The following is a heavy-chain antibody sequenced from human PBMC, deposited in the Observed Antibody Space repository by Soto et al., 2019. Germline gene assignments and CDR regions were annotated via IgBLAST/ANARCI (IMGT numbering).Heavy chain of an antibody. D-gene: IGHD3-9*01. CDR1: RYTFTSHG. CDR3: ARLLTEGATFREDAFDL. Sequence: QIQLMQSGGDVKTPGASLKVSCTTSRYTFTSHGIAWVRQAPGQGLELMGWISTFNGETDNAQQFRGRVTMTAETITRTVHMELPSLRSDDTGVYYCARLLTEGATFREDAFDLWGPGTKVTVSS. J-gene: IGHJ3*01. V-gene: IGHV1-18*01. CDR2: ISTFNGET.